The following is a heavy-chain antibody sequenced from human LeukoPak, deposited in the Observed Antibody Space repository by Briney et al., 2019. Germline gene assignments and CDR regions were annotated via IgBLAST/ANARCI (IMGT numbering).Heavy chain of an antibody. CDR3: ARENPSGYYNRPIDY. J-gene: IGHJ4*02. Sequence: SETLSLTCTVSGASISSYYWSWIRQPPGKGLEWIGDIYYSGSIKYNPSLKSRVTMSVDTSKNQFSLKLSSVTAADTATYYCARENPSGYYNRPIDYWGQGTLVTVSS. D-gene: IGHD3-22*01. CDR2: IYYSGSI. CDR1: GASISSYY. V-gene: IGHV4-59*01.